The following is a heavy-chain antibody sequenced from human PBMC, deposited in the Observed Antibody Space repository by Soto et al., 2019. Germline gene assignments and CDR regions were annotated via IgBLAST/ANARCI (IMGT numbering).Heavy chain of an antibody. CDR2: IYYSGST. Sequence: SETLSLTCTVAGGSISSSSYYWGWIRQPPGKGLEWIGSIYYSGSTYYNPSLKSRVTISVDTSKNQFSLTLSSVTAADTAVYYCARPYGSGSYYNGDYYYCYMDVWGKGTTVT. V-gene: IGHV4-39*01. CDR3: ARPYGSGSYYNGDYYYCYMDV. D-gene: IGHD3-10*01. J-gene: IGHJ6*03. CDR1: GGSISSSSYY.